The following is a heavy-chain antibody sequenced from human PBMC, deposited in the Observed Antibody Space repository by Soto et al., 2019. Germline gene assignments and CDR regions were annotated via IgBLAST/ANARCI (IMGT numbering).Heavy chain of an antibody. CDR1: GVTFSSYT. V-gene: IGHV1-69*13. Sequence: SSFKVSFKASGVTFSSYTITWVRQAPVQGLEWMGGITPMFGTPNYAQKFQGRVTITADESTSTAYMELSSLRSEDTAMYYCARDGTLYDSSAYYYLYWGQGTLVTVSS. CDR2: ITPMFGTP. CDR3: ARDGTLYDSSAYYYLY. D-gene: IGHD3-22*01. J-gene: IGHJ4*02.